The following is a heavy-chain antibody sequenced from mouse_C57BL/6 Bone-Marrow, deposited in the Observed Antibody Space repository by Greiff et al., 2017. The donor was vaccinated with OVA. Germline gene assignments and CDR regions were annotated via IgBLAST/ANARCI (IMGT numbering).Heavy chain of an antibody. V-gene: IGHV1-54*01. CDR2: INPGSGGT. D-gene: IGHD2-5*01. CDR1: GYAFTNYL. Sequence: QVQLKQSGAELVRPGTSVKVSCKASGYAFTNYLIEWVKQRPGQGLEWIGVINPGSGGTNYNEKFKGKATLTADKSSSTAYMQLSSLTSEDSAVYFCASSYYSNPFAYWGQGTLVTVSA. J-gene: IGHJ3*01. CDR3: ASSYYSNPFAY.